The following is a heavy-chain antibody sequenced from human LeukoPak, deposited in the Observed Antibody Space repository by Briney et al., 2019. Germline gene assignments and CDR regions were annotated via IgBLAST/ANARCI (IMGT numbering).Heavy chain of an antibody. J-gene: IGHJ5*02. CDR3: ARALRADPAADTVFWFDP. V-gene: IGHV4-61*05. CDR1: GGSISSSSYY. D-gene: IGHD6-13*01. Sequence: SETLSLTCTVSGGSISSSSYYWGWIRQPPGKGLEWIGYIYYSGSTNYSPSLKSRVTISVDTSENQFSLKLTSVTAADTAVYYCARALRADPAADTVFWFDPWGQGTLVTVSS. CDR2: IYYSGST.